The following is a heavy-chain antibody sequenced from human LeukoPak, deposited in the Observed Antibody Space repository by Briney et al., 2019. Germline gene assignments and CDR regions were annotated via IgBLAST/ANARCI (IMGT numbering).Heavy chain of an antibody. D-gene: IGHD3-22*01. J-gene: IGHJ4*02. V-gene: IGHV4-4*07. CDR3: GRVSLRNYFDY. Sequence: SETLSLTCTVSGGSISRYYWSWIRQPAGKGLEWIGRIYTSGSTNYNPSLKSRVTISVDKSKNQFSLKLSSVTAADTAVYYCGRVSLRNYFDYWGQGTLVTVSS. CDR1: GGSISRYY. CDR2: IYTSGST.